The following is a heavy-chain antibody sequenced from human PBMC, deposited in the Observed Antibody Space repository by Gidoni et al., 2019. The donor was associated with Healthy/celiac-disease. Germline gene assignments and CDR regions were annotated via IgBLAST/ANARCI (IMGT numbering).Heavy chain of an antibody. Sequence: QLQLQESGSGLVKPSQTLSLTCAVPGGSTSSGGYSWSWIRQPPGKGLEWIGYIYHSGSTYYNPSLKSRVTISVDRSKNQFSLKLSSVTAADTAVYYCARDLPPPYDAFDIWGQGTMVTVSS. CDR1: GGSTSSGGYS. V-gene: IGHV4-30-2*01. J-gene: IGHJ3*02. CDR3: ARDLPPPYDAFDI. CDR2: IYHSGST.